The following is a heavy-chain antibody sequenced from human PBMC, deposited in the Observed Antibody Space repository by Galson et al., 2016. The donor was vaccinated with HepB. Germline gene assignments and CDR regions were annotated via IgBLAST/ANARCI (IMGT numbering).Heavy chain of an antibody. CDR1: GGSISSGDYY. V-gene: IGHV4-30-4*01. CDR3: ARGAFGYGSGY. J-gene: IGHJ4*02. D-gene: IGHD5-12*01. Sequence: TLSLTCTVSGGSISSGDYYWHWIRQPPGKGLEWIGYIFYSGSTYYNPSLKSRLTISLDASKNQFSLRLSSVTAADTAVYYCARGAFGYGSGYWGQGTLVTVSS. CDR2: IFYSGST.